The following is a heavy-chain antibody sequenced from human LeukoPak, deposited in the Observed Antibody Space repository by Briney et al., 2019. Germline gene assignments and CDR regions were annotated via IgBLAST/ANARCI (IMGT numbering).Heavy chain of an antibody. Sequence: SETLSLTCTVSRGSITSYYWGWIRQPPGKGLEWIGYIYYSASTHYNPSLESRVTISLDTSRNQFSLKLSSVTAADTAVYYCARRRIRGALDYWGQGTLVTVSS. CDR2: IYYSAST. CDR1: RGSITSYY. CDR3: ARRRIRGALDY. D-gene: IGHD1-26*01. V-gene: IGHV4-59*08. J-gene: IGHJ4*02.